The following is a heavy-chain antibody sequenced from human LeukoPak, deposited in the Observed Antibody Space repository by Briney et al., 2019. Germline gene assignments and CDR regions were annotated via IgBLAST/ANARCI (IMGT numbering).Heavy chain of an antibody. CDR3: ARGDCSSTSCPQAPLDY. CDR1: GGTFSSYA. CDR2: IIPIFGTA. J-gene: IGHJ4*02. V-gene: IGHV1-69*13. Sequence: SVKVSCKASGGTFSSYAISWVRQAPGQGLEWMGGIIPIFGTANYAQKFQGRVTITADESTSTAYMELSSLRSEDTAVYYCARGDCSSTSCPQAPLDYWGQGTLVTVSS. D-gene: IGHD2-2*01.